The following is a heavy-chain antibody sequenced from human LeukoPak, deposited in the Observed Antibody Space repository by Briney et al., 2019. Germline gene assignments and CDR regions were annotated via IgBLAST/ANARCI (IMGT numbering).Heavy chain of an antibody. CDR2: ISTGGSTR. J-gene: IGHJ4*02. Sequence: PGGSLRLSCAASGFTFSDYYMSWIRQAPGKGLEWVSYISTGGSTRYYADSVKGRFTISRDNANNSLYLQMNSLRAEDTAVYYCARAEASGTYGGYWGQGTLVTVSS. CDR1: GFTFSDYY. D-gene: IGHD3-10*01. V-gene: IGHV3-11*01. CDR3: ARAEASGTYGGY.